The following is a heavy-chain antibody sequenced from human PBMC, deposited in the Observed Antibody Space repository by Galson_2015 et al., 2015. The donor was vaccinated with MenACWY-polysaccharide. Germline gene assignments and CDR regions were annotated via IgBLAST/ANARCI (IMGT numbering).Heavy chain of an antibody. Sequence: SLRLSCADSAFTLHRYIIHWVRQAPGKGLEWVAAMSQDGYSKYYIDSAKGRFTISRDSSNNVVHLQMDSLRPEDTAVYYCAIEGGSSGRSGYFDPWGQGTLVTVSS. CDR1: AFTLHRYI. CDR2: MSQDGYSK. D-gene: IGHD6-19*01. CDR3: AIEGGSSGRSGYFDP. J-gene: IGHJ4*02. V-gene: IGHV3-30*04.